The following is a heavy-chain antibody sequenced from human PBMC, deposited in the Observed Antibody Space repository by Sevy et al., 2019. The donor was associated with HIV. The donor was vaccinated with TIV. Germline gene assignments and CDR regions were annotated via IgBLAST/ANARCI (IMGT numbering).Heavy chain of an antibody. D-gene: IGHD1-1*01. CDR2: VSGSGDGT. V-gene: IGHV3-23*01. J-gene: IGHJ4*02. CDR1: GFTFSSHA. Sequence: GGSLRLSCAASGFTFSSHAMSWVRQAPGKGLEWVSLVSGSGDGTYYAASVKGRFTISRDNSKNTLYLQMSSLRAGDTAIYYCTRLEMGTIRGHFDYWGQGTLVTVSS. CDR3: TRLEMGTIRGHFDY.